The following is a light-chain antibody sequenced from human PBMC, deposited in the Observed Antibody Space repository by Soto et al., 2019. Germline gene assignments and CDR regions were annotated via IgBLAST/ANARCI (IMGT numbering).Light chain of an antibody. CDR2: GAS. CDR3: QQYNNWYT. CDR1: QSISSN. Sequence: ETVMTQSPATLSVSPGERATLSCRASQSISSNLAWYQEKPGQAPRLLIYGASTRATGITARFSGSGSGTEFTLTISSLQSEDFAVYYCQQYNNWYTFGQGTKLEIK. V-gene: IGKV3-15*01. J-gene: IGKJ2*01.